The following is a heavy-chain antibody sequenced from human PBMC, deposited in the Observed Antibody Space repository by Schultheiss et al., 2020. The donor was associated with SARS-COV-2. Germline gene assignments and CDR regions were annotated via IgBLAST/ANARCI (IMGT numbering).Heavy chain of an antibody. V-gene: IGHV4-61*03. D-gene: IGHD6-13*01. CDR1: GGSVSSGSYY. CDR2: IYYSGST. CDR3: ARIHSSSWFAPFDY. Sequence: SETLSLTCTVSGGSVSSGSYYWSWIRQPPGKGLEWIGYIYYSGSTKYNPSLKSRVTISADTSKSHFSLNLDSVTAADTAVYYCARIHSSSWFAPFDYWGQGSLVTVSS. J-gene: IGHJ4*02.